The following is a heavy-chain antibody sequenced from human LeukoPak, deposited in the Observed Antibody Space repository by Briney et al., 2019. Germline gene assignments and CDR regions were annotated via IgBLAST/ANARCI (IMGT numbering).Heavy chain of an antibody. D-gene: IGHD6-6*01. CDR1: GFTFSSYA. CDR2: ISGSGGSA. CDR3: AKGNDRRMSQQLGDY. Sequence: GGSLRLSCAASGFTFSSYAMSWVRQAPGKGLEWVSAISGSGGSAYYADSVKGRFTISRDNSKNTLYLQMNSLRAEDTAVYYCAKGNDRRMSQQLGDYWGQGTLVTVSS. J-gene: IGHJ4*02. V-gene: IGHV3-23*01.